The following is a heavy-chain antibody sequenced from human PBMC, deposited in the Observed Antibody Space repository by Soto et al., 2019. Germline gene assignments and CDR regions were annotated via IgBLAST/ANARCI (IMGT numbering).Heavy chain of an antibody. Sequence: SEALSLSNGVSLYSIISRDYLGWIRQPPGKGLEWIVSIYHSGSTYYNPSLKSRVTISVDTSKNQFSLKLSSVTAADTAVYSCARDSSGYLYYFDYWGQGTLLTVSS. V-gene: IGHV4-38-2*02. CDR1: LYSIISRDY. J-gene: IGHJ4*02. CDR3: ARDSSGYLYYFDY. CDR2: IYHSGST. D-gene: IGHD3-22*01.